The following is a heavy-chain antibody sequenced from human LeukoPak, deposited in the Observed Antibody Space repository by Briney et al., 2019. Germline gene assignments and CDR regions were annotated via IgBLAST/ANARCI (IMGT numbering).Heavy chain of an antibody. CDR3: ARVKYNWNYVSPYYFDY. CDR1: GFTFSSYS. J-gene: IGHJ4*02. V-gene: IGHV3-21*01. CDR2: ISSSSSYI. Sequence: PGGSLRLSCAASGFTFSSYSMNWVRQAPGKGLEWVSSISSSSSYIYYADSVKGRFTISRDNAKNSLYLQMNSLRAEDTAVYYCARVKYNWNYVSPYYFDYWGQGTLVTVSS. D-gene: IGHD1-7*01.